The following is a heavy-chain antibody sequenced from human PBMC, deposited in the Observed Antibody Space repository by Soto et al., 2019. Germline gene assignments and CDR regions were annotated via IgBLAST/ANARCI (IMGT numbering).Heavy chain of an antibody. CDR2: IYHSGIT. V-gene: IGHV4-31*01. Sequence: QVQLQESGPGLVKPSQTLSLTCSVSGDSISSGDYYWSWIRQHPGKGLEWTGYIYHSGITYFNPSLTSPVTPSVATPKPPSPPTLRSVTAAPTAVYYSATVWFVGPIFPTWFDPWGQGRLVTVSS. CDR3: ATVWFVGPIFPTWFDP. CDR1: GDSISSGDYY. J-gene: IGHJ5*02. D-gene: IGHD3-9*01.